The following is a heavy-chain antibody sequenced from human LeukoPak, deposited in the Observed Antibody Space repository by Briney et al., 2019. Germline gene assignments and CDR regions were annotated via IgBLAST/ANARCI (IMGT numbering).Heavy chain of an antibody. J-gene: IGHJ5*02. CDR3: ARVRRYDILTGLGTGWFDP. Sequence: GGSLRLSCAASGFTFSSYWMSWVRQAPGKGLEWVANIKQDGSEKYYVDSVKGRFTISRDNAKNSLYLQMNSLRAEDTAVYYCARVRRYDILTGLGTGWFDPWGQGTLVTVSS. CDR2: IKQDGSEK. V-gene: IGHV3-7*01. D-gene: IGHD3-9*01. CDR1: GFTFSSYW.